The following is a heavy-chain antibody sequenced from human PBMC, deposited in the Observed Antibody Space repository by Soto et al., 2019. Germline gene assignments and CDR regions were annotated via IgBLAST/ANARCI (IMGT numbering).Heavy chain of an antibody. J-gene: IGHJ6*02. D-gene: IGHD3-10*01. V-gene: IGHV1-69*01. CDR3: TRGQGGFRFAEVLGGVNGMDV. Sequence: QVLLVQSGAEVKKPGSSVRVSCTASGDNFSYYAFSWVREAPGQGLEWLGGLIPSFGRADYSQKFQGRVYITADESTNTVYMDITSLTFNDTAVYYCTRGQGGFRFAEVLGGVNGMDVWGQGTAVTVSS. CDR1: GDNFSYYA. CDR2: LIPSFGRA.